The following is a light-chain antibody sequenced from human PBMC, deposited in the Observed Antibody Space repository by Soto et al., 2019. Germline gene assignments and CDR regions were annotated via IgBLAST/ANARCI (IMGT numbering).Light chain of an antibody. CDR2: STD. CDR1: TVAVTSGYY. Sequence: QAVVTQEPSLTVSPGGTVTLTCASSTVAVTSGYYPHWFQQKPGQTPRSLIYSTDNKHSWTPARFSGSLLGGKAALTLSGVQPEDEAEYYCLLYFGGYVVFGGGTKLTVL. J-gene: IGLJ2*01. CDR3: LLYFGGYVV. V-gene: IGLV7-43*01.